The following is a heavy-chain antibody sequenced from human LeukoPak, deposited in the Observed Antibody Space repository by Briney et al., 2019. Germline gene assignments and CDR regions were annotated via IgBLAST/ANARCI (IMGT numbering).Heavy chain of an antibody. CDR2: MNPNSGNT. D-gene: IGHD5-18*01. CDR1: GYTFTSYD. J-gene: IGHJ6*03. Sequence: ASVKVSCKASGYTFTSYDINWVRQATGQGLEWMGWMNPNSGNTGYAQKFQGRVTITRNTSISTAYMELSSLRSEDTAVYYCARGRRGYSYGYWYYYYYMDVWGKGTTVTVSS. V-gene: IGHV1-8*03. CDR3: ARGRRGYSYGYWYYYYYMDV.